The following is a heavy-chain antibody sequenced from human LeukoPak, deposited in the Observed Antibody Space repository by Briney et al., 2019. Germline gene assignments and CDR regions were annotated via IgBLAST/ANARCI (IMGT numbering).Heavy chain of an antibody. J-gene: IGHJ4*02. CDR1: GGSISSYY. Sequence: SETLSLTCTVSGGSISSYYWSWIRQPPGKGLEWIGYIYCSGSTNYNPSLKSRVTISVDTSKNQFSLKLSSVTAADTAVYYCARYRTGYFDYWGQGTLVTVSS. D-gene: IGHD3/OR15-3a*01. CDR2: IYCSGST. CDR3: ARYRTGYFDY. V-gene: IGHV4-59*01.